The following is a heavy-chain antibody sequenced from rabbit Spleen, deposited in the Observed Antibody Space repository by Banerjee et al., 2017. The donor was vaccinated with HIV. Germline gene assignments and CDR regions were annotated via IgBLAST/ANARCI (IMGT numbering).Heavy chain of an antibody. V-gene: IGHV1S40*01. D-gene: IGHD2-1*01. Sequence: QSLEESGGDLVKPGASLTLTCTASGFSFSSGYYMCWVRQAPGKGLEWIGCIVTGSSSTYYASWAKGRFTISKTSSTTVPLQMTSLTAADTATYFCARGYGGYNLWGPGTLVTVS. J-gene: IGHJ4*01. CDR2: IVTGSSST. CDR1: GFSFSSGYY. CDR3: ARGYGGYNL.